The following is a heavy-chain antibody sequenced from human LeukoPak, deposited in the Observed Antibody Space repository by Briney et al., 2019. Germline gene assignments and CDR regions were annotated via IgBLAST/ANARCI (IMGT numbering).Heavy chain of an antibody. J-gene: IGHJ4*02. CDR3: ARGIGGYSYGVLDY. D-gene: IGHD5-18*01. CDR2: ISSSSSTI. CDR1: GFTFSSYS. Sequence: GGSLRLSCAASGFTFSSYSMNWVRQAPGKGLEWVSYISSSSSTIYYADSVKGRFTISRDNAKNSLYLQMSSLRAEDTAVYYCARGIGGYSYGVLDYWGQGTLVTVSS. V-gene: IGHV3-48*01.